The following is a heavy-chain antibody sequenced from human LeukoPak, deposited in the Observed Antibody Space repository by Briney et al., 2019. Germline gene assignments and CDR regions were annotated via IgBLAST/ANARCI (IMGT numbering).Heavy chain of an antibody. J-gene: IGHJ4*02. Sequence: SETPSLTCTVSGVSISSYYWSWIRQPPGKGLEWIGYIYYSDNTNYNSSLKSRVTISEDTSKNQFSLKLTSVTAADTAVYYCAGGNFYDSRGHPYHFHFWGQGTLVSVSS. CDR2: IYYSDNT. CDR1: GVSISSYY. V-gene: IGHV4-59*01. CDR3: AGGNFYDSRGHPYHFHF. D-gene: IGHD3-22*01.